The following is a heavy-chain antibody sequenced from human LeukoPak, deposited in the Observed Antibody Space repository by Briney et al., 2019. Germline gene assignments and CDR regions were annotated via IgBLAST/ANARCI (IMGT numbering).Heavy chain of an antibody. V-gene: IGHV3-21*01. CDR1: GFTFSSYS. CDR2: ISSSSSYI. CDR3: ARDKGDYDILTGYYSDFDY. Sequence: GGSLRLSCAASGFTFSSYSMNWVRQAPGKGLEWVSSISSSSSYIYYADSVKGRFTISRDNAKNSLYLQMNSLRAEDTAVYYCARDKGDYDILTGYYSDFDYWGQGTLVTVSS. D-gene: IGHD3-9*01. J-gene: IGHJ4*02.